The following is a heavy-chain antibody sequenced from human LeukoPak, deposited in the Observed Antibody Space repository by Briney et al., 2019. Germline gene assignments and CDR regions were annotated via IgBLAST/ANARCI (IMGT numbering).Heavy chain of an antibody. V-gene: IGHV4-4*07. D-gene: IGHD3-3*01. J-gene: IGHJ6*03. CDR1: GGSINSYS. CDR2: FYTSENT. CDR3: ARGIFDYMDV. Sequence: SETLSLTCTVSGGSINSYSWNWIRQSAGRGLEWIGRFYTSENTNYNPSLKSRVTMSVDTTKNQFSLKLSSVTAADTAVYYCARGIFDYMDVWGKETTVIVSS.